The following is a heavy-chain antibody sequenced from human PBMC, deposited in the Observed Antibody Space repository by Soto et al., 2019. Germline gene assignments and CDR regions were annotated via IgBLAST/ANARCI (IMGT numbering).Heavy chain of an antibody. CDR3: ARDRSGPHDYGGQDYYYSYMDI. CDR1: GGTFSSYT. V-gene: IGHV1-69*04. J-gene: IGHJ6*03. D-gene: IGHD4-17*01. Sequence: SVKVSCKASGGTFSSYTISWVRQAPGQRLEWMGRIIPILVIANYARKFQGRVTITADKSTSTAYMELSSLRSEDTAVYYCARDRSGPHDYGGQDYYYSYMDIWGKGTTVTISS. CDR2: IIPILVIA.